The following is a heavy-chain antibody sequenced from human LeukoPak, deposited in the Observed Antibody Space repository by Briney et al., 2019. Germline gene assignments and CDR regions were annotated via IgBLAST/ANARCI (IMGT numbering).Heavy chain of an antibody. CDR1: GGSISSGSYY. D-gene: IGHD3-10*01. V-gene: IGHV4-61*02. J-gene: IGHJ4*02. CDR2: IYTSGST. Sequence: SQTLSLTCTVSGGSISSGSYYWSWIRQPAGKGLEWIGRIYTSGSTNYNPSLKSRVTISVDTSKNQFSLKLSSVTAADAAVYYCASFWIFGESWGQGTLVTVSS. CDR3: ASFWIFGES.